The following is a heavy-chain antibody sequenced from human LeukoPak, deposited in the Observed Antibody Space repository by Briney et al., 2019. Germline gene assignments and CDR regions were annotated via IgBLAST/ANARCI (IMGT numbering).Heavy chain of an antibody. D-gene: IGHD3-16*02. CDR1: GGSFSGYY. CDR3: AREWSGSYRPGPSGYGMDV. CDR2: INHSGST. V-gene: IGHV4-34*01. J-gene: IGHJ6*02. Sequence: SETLSLTCAVYGGSFSGYYWSWIRQPPGKGLEWIGEINHSGSTNCNPSLKSRVTISVDTSKNQFSLKLSSVTAADAAVYYCAREWSGSYRPGPSGYGMDVWGQGTTVTVSS.